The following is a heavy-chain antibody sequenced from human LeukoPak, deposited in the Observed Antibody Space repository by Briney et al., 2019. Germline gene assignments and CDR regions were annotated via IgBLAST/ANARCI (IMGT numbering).Heavy chain of an antibody. CDR3: ATIVATPPGFDY. J-gene: IGHJ4*02. Sequence: GGSLRLSCAASGFTFSSYSMNWVRQAPGKGLEWVSSISSSSSYIYYADSVKGRFTISRDNAKNTLYLQMNSLRAEDTAVYYCATIVATPPGFDYWGQGTLVTVSS. V-gene: IGHV3-21*04. CDR2: ISSSSSYI. D-gene: IGHD5-12*01. CDR1: GFTFSSYS.